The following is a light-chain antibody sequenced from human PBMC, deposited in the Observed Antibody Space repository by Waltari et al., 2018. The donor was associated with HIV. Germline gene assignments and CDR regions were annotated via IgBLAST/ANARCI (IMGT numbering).Light chain of an antibody. CDR2: EVS. Sequence: QSDLTQPASVSGSPGQSITISCTGTSSDVGGYNYVSWYQQPSGKAPKLMIYEVSNRPSWFSNRCSGSKSCNTASLTISGLQAEDEAYYYCSSYTGTSTHVVFGGGTKLTVL. CDR3: SSYTGTSTHVV. CDR1: SSDVGGYNY. V-gene: IGLV2-14*01. J-gene: IGLJ2*01.